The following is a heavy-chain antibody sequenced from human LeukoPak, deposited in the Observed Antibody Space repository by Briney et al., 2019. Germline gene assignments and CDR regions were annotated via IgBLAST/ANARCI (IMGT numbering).Heavy chain of an antibody. CDR1: GYTFTSHD. CDR3: ARAKKQILAYGMDV. V-gene: IGHV1-8*01. J-gene: IGHJ6*02. D-gene: IGHD3-3*01. Sequence: GASVKVSCKASGYTFTSHDINWVRQATGQGLEWMGWMNPNSGNTGYAQKFQGRVTMTRNTSISTAYMELSSLRSEDTAVYYCARAKKQILAYGMDVWGQGTTVTVSS. CDR2: MNPNSGNT.